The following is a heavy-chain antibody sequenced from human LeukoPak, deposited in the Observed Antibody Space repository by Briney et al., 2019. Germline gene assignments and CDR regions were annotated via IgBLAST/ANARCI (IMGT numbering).Heavy chain of an antibody. CDR1: GGSISSSSYY. D-gene: IGHD5-24*01. Sequence: PSETLSLTCTVSGGSISSSSYYWGWVRQPPGRGLEWIGSFYYSGSTYYNPSLKSRVTISVDTSKTLFSLKLSSVTADDPAVYYCARLGXRDXYXXDYWGQGTLVTVSS. CDR2: FYYSGST. V-gene: IGHV4-39*01. J-gene: IGHJ4*02. CDR3: ARLGXRDXYXXDY.